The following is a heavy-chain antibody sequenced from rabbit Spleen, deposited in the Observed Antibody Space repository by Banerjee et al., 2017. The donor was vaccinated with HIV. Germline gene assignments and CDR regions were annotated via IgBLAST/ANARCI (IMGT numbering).Heavy chain of an antibody. CDR2: IEPIFGRT. J-gene: IGHJ4*01. D-gene: IGHD6-1*01. CDR1: GFDFSNYG. Sequence: QEQLVESGGGLVQPGGSLKLSCKASGFDFSNYGGSWVRQTPGKGLDWIGYIEPIFGRTYYASWVDGRFTISSHNAQNTLYLQLNSLTAADTATYFCARVGGVGVYGYATLWGPGTLVPVS. CDR3: ARVGGVGVYGYATL. V-gene: IGHV1S47*01.